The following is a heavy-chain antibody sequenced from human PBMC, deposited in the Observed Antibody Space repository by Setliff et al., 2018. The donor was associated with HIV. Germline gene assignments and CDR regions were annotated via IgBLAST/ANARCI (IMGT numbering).Heavy chain of an antibody. D-gene: IGHD3-22*01. J-gene: IGHJ5*02. CDR3: ARTPRPRHYYDSSAAKGWFDP. Sequence: ASVKVSCKASGYTFTSYGISWVRQAPGQGLEWMGWISAYNGNTNYAQKLQGRVTMTTDTSTSTAYMELRSLRSADTAVYYCARTPRPRHYYDSSAAKGWFDPWGQGTLVTVSS. V-gene: IGHV1-18*01. CDR2: ISAYNGNT. CDR1: GYTFTSYG.